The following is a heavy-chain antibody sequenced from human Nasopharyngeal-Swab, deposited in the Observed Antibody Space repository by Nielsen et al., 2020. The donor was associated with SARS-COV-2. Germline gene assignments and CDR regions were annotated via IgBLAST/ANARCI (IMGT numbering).Heavy chain of an antibody. J-gene: IGHJ6*02. CDR3: ATGAYSSSWYYYYYGMDV. CDR1: GGSISSGSYY. Sequence: SETLSLTCTVSGGSISSGSYYRSWIRQPAGKGLEWIGRIYTSGSTNYNPSLKSRVTISVDTSKNQFSLKLSSVTAADTAVYYCATGAYSSSWYYYYYGMDVWGQGTTVTVSS. CDR2: IYTSGST. V-gene: IGHV4-61*02. D-gene: IGHD6-13*01.